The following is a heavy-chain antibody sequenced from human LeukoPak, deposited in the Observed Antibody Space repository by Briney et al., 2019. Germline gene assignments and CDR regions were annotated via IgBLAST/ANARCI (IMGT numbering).Heavy chain of an antibody. D-gene: IGHD5-18*01. CDR2: ISGSDGST. V-gene: IGHV3-23*01. Sequence: GGSLRLSCAASGFTFSSYAMSWVRQAPGQGMEWVSAISGSDGSTYYADSVKGRFTISRDNSKNTLYLQMNSLRADDTAVYYCAKDNGGGYSYGFFDYWGQGSLVTVSS. CDR1: GFTFSSYA. J-gene: IGHJ4*02. CDR3: AKDNGGGYSYGFFDY.